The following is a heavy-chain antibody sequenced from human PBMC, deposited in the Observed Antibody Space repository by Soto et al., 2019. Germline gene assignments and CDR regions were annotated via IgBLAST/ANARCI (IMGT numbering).Heavy chain of an antibody. CDR2: IYYSGST. CDR3: ASLNVDTAYNWFDP. V-gene: IGHV4-39*01. Sequence: SETLSLTCTVSGGSISSSSYYWGWIRQPPGKGLEWIGSIYYSGSTYYNPSLKSRVTISVDTSKNQFSLKLSSVTAADTAVYYCASLNVDTAYNWFDPWGQGTLVTVSS. D-gene: IGHD5-18*01. CDR1: GGSISSSSYY. J-gene: IGHJ5*02.